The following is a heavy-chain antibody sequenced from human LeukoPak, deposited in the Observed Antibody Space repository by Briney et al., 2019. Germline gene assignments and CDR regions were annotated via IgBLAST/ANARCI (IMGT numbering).Heavy chain of an antibody. Sequence: PGGSLRLSCAASGFTFSSYGMHWVRQAPGKGLEWVAVISYDGSNKYYADSVKGRFTISRDNSKNTLYLQMNSLRAEDTAVYYCARGDTAMAYDYWGQGTLVTASS. V-gene: IGHV3-30*03. CDR1: GFTFSSYG. CDR2: ISYDGSNK. D-gene: IGHD5-18*01. CDR3: ARGDTAMAYDY. J-gene: IGHJ4*02.